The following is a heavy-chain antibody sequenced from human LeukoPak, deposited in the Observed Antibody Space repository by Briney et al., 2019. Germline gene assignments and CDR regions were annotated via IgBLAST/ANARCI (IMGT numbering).Heavy chain of an antibody. D-gene: IGHD5-24*01. CDR2: ISYDGSNK. CDR3: AKEDGMDV. CDR1: GFTFSSYG. J-gene: IGHJ6*02. Sequence: GGSLRLSCAASGFTFSSYGMHWVRQAPGKGLEWVAVISYDGSNKYYADSVKGRFTISRDNSKNTLYLQMNSLRAEDTAVYYCAKEDGMDVWGQGTTVTVSS. V-gene: IGHV3-30*18.